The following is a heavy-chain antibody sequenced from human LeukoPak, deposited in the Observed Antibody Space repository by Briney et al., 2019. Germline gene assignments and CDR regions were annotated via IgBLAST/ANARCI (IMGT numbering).Heavy chain of an antibody. CDR1: GYTFTSYD. CDR2: MNPNSGNT. V-gene: IGHV1-8*01. Sequence: GASVKVSCKASGYTFTSYDINWVRQATGQGLEWMGWMNPNSGNTGYAQKFQGRVTMTGNTSISTAYMELSSLRSEDTAAYYCARARTRRDGYNLGYWGQGTLVTVSS. J-gene: IGHJ4*02. D-gene: IGHD5-24*01. CDR3: ARARTRRDGYNLGY.